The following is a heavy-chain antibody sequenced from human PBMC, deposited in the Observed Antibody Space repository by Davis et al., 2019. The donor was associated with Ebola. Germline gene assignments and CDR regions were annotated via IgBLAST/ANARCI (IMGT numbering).Heavy chain of an antibody. J-gene: IGHJ6*02. Sequence: GESLKISCSASGFTVSSHYMSWVRQAPGTGLEWVSVIYSGGSTYYADSVKGRFTISRDNSKNTLYLQMNSLRAEDTAVYYCATNHYYYYGMDVWGQGTTVTVSS. CDR3: ATNHYYYYGMDV. CDR2: IYSGGST. V-gene: IGHV3-53*01. CDR1: GFTVSSHY.